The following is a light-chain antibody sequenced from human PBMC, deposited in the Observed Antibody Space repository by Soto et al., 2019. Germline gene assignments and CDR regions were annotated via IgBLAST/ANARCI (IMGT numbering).Light chain of an antibody. V-gene: IGKV3-15*01. CDR1: QSVSSN. Sequence: EIVVTQSPATLSVSPGERVTLSCRASQSVSSNLAWYQQKPGQAPSLLIYGASTRATGTPARFSGSGSGTEFTLTISSLQSEDFAVYYCQQYIRWPLTFGGGTKVEIK. CDR2: GAS. J-gene: IGKJ4*01. CDR3: QQYIRWPLT.